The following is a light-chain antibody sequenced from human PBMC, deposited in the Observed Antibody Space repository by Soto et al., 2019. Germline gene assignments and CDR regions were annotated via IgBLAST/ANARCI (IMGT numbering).Light chain of an antibody. CDR1: QSVSTD. CDR2: GAP. Sequence: EFLVTQSPATLSVSPGEGVTLSCRASQSVSTDLAGYQQKPGQAPRLLSYGAPMRAIGVPDRFGGSGYGTDFTFTISSLQSEDSAIYYCQHYDNWARTFGQGTKVDIK. CDR3: QHYDNWART. V-gene: IGKV3-15*01. J-gene: IGKJ1*01.